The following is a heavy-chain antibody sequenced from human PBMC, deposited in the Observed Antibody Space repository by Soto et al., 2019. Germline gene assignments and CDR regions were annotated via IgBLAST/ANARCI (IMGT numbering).Heavy chain of an antibody. CDR3: ARDSGYAPDYYYYYGMDV. CDR1: GYSFTSYW. J-gene: IGHJ6*02. V-gene: IGHV5-51*01. CDR2: IYPGDSDT. D-gene: IGHD5-12*01. Sequence: GESLKISCKGSGYSFTSYWIGWVRQMPGKGLEWMGIIYPGDSDTRYSPSFQGQVTISADKSISTAYLQWSSLKASDTAMYYCARDSGYAPDYYYYYGMDVWGQGTTVTVYS.